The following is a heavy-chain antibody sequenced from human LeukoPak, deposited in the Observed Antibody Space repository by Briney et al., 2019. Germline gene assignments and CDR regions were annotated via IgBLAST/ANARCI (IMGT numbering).Heavy chain of an antibody. CDR1: GGTFSSYA. CDR2: IIPIFGTA. J-gene: IGHJ5*02. CDR3: ARVVGTIFGVVIANWFDP. V-gene: IGHV1-69*06. Sequence: SVKVSCKASGGTFSSYAISWVRQAPGQGLEWMGGIIPIFGTANYAQKFQGRVTITADKSTSTAYMELSKLRSDDTAVYYCARVVGTIFGVVIANWFDPWGQGTLVTVSS. D-gene: IGHD3-3*01.